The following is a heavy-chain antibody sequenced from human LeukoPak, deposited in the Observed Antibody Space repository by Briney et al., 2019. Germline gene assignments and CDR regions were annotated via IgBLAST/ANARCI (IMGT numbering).Heavy chain of an antibody. V-gene: IGHV1-69*04. D-gene: IGHD5-18*01. CDR1: GGTFSSSA. CDR3: ARDQGLTAPPPYGLDV. Sequence: SSVKVSCKTSGGTFSSSAITWVRQAPGQGLEWMGRIIPVLNITTYAQKFQGSVTITADTSTSSVYMELSSLRSEETAVYYCARDQGLTAPPPYGLDVWGQGTTVIVSS. J-gene: IGHJ6*02. CDR2: IIPVLNIT.